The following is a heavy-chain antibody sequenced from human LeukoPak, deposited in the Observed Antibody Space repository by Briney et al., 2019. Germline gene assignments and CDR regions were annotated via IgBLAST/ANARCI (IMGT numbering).Heavy chain of an antibody. CDR2: ISHDGGSD. V-gene: IGHV3-30*03. J-gene: IGHJ4*02. Sequence: PGGSLRLSCAASEFTFSSYSMNWVRQAPGKGLEWVAFISHDGGSDYHADSMKGRIAISRANSRNTVYLQMNSLRVEDTAVYFCARGDGSGSYLLDHWGQGILVAVSS. CDR3: ARGDGSGSYLLDH. CDR1: EFTFSSYS. D-gene: IGHD3-10*01.